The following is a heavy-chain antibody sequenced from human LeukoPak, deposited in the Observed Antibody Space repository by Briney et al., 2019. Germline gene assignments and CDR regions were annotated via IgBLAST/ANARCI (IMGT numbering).Heavy chain of an antibody. Sequence: GGSLRLSCAASGFTFSSYAMSWVRQAPGKGLEWVSAISGSGGSTYYADSVKGRFTISRDNSKNTLYLQMNSLRAEDTAIYYCAKFITLTNDAFDIWGQGTMVTVSS. CDR1: GFTFSSYA. V-gene: IGHV3-23*01. CDR2: ISGSGGST. CDR3: AKFITLTNDAFDI. J-gene: IGHJ3*02. D-gene: IGHD1-14*01.